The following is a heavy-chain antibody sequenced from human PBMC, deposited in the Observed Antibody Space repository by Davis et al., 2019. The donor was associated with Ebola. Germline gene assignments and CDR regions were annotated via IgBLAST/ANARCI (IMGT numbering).Heavy chain of an antibody. V-gene: IGHV3-30*03. D-gene: IGHD6-19*01. CDR1: GFTFSSYG. CDR3: ARAVAGSFSWFDP. J-gene: IGHJ5*02. CDR2: ISYDGSNT. Sequence: PGGSLRLSCEASGFTFSSYGMHWVRQAPGKGLDWVAAISYDGSNTYYADSVKGRFTFSRDNSKNTLYLQMDGLRVEDTAVYYCARAVAGSFSWFDPWGQGTQVTVSS.